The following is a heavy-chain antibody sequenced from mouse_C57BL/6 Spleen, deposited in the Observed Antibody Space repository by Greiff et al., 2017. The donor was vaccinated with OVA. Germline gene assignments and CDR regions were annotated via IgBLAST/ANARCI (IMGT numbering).Heavy chain of an antibody. CDR1: GYAFSSYW. V-gene: IGHV1-80*01. CDR2: IYPGDGDT. J-gene: IGHJ2*01. Sequence: LVESGAELVKPGASVKISCKASGYAFSSYWMNWVKQRPGKGLEWIGQIYPGDGDTNYNGKFKGKATLTEDESSSRAYMQHSRLTSEDSAVYFCGRERGMDYWGQGTPLTVSA. CDR3: GRERGMDY.